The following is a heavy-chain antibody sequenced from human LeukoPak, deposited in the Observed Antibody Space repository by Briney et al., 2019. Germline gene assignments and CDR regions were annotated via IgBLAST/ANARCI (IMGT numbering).Heavy chain of an antibody. J-gene: IGHJ4*02. V-gene: IGHV1-2*02. D-gene: IGHD1-14*01. CDR2: INPNTGDT. Sequence: GASVRFSCQASGYRFTGFEVHWLRQAPGQGFHWMERINPNTGDTKVSQTFRGRVTLTRDTSISTAYMDLSNLRSDDTAVYYCARDTGLTPIYWGQGSLDTVSS. CDR3: ARDTGLTPIY. CDR1: GYRFTGFE.